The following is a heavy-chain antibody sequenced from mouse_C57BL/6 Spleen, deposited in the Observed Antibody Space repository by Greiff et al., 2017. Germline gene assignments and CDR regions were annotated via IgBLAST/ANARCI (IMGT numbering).Heavy chain of an antibody. J-gene: IGHJ2*01. CDR2: ISSGGSYT. CDR3: ERRDYFDY. CDR1: GFTFSSYG. Sequence: EVHLVESGGDLVKPGGSLKLSCAASGFTFSSYGMSWVRQTPDKRLEWVATISSGGSYTYYPDSVKGRVTISRDNAKNTLYLQMSSLKSEDTAMYYCERRDYFDYWGQGTTLTVSS. V-gene: IGHV5-6*01.